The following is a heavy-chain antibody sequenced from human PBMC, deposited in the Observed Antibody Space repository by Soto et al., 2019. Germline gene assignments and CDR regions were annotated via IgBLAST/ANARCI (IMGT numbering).Heavy chain of an antibody. CDR1: GFTFSTYA. CDR2: ISSDGGAK. J-gene: IGHJ4*02. Sequence: QVQVVESGGGVVQPGRSLRLSCAASGFTFSTYAMHWVRQAPGKGLEWVAVISSDGGAKFYADSVKGRFTVSRDNSKNTLYLQMNSLRPEDTAVYYCAREVVLTEWYFDNWGQGILVTVSS. CDR3: AREVVLTEWYFDN. V-gene: IGHV3-30-3*01. D-gene: IGHD2-21*01.